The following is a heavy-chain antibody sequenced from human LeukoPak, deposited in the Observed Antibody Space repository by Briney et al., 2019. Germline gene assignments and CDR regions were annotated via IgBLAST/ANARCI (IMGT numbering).Heavy chain of an antibody. D-gene: IGHD6-13*01. CDR2: ISAYNGNT. V-gene: IGHV1-18*01. J-gene: IGHJ4*02. CDR3: ARSEGRPAAGIDY. Sequence: EASVKVSCKASGYTFTSYGISWVRQAPGQGLEWMGWISAYNGNTNYAQKLQGRVTMTTDTSTSTAYKELRSLRSDDTAVYYCARSEGRPAAGIDYWGQGTLVTVSS. CDR1: GYTFTSYG.